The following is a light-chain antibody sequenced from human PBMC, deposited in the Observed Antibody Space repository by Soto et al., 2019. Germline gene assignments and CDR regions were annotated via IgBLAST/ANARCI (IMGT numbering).Light chain of an antibody. CDR3: LQDYNYPRT. V-gene: IGKV1-6*01. CDR2: AAS. J-gene: IGKJ1*01. Sequence: IQMTKSPSTLSPSVCDRVTITCRASQGIRNDLGWYQQKPGKAPKLLIYAASSLQSGVPSRFSGSGSGTDFTLTISSLQPEDFATYYCLQDYNYPRTFGQGTKVDIK. CDR1: QGIRND.